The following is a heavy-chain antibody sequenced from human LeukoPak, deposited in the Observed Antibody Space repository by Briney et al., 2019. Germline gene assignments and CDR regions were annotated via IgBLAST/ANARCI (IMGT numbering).Heavy chain of an antibody. CDR2: ISSSSNHI. CDR3: ARPSAVAGSPYYYAYMDV. D-gene: IGHD6-19*01. CDR1: GFTFSSYT. Sequence: GGSLRLSCTASGFTFSSYTMNWVRQTPGKGLEWVASISSSSNHINYVDSVKGRFTVSRDNADFSLFLHMDSLRTEDSGIYYCARPSAVAGSPYYYAYMDVWGKGTTVAVSS. J-gene: IGHJ6*03. V-gene: IGHV3-21*04.